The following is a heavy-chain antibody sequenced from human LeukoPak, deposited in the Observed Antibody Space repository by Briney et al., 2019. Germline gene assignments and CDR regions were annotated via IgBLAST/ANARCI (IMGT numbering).Heavy chain of an antibody. CDR2: SRNKANSYTT. D-gene: IGHD3-3*01. CDR1: GFTLSDHY. Sequence: PGGSLRLSCAASGFTLSDHYMEWVRQAPGKGLEWVGRSRNKANSYTTEYAASVKGRFTISRDDSKNSLYLQMNSLGAEDTAVYYCARDGWPGTIFGPPYFDYWGQGTLVTVSS. CDR3: ARDGWPGTIFGPPYFDY. J-gene: IGHJ4*02. V-gene: IGHV3-72*01.